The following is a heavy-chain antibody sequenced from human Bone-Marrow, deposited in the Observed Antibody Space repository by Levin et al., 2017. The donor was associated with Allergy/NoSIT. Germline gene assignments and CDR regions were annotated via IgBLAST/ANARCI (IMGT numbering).Heavy chain of an antibody. CDR1: GFTFTDAW. D-gene: IGHD2-15*01. J-gene: IGHJ5*02. V-gene: IGHV3-15*01. CDR3: ARAECRQSCPKYNWFDA. Sequence: PGGSLRLSCVASGFTFTDAWMSWVRHLPGKGLEWVGRIRSESDGGTADYAAPVEGRVTISRDDSKNTLYLQMNNLRTEDTAVYFCARAECRQSCPKYNWFDAWGQGTLVTVSS. CDR2: IRSESDGGTA.